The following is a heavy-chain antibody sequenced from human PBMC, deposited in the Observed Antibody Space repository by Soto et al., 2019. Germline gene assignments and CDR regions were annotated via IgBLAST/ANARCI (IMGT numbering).Heavy chain of an antibody. CDR3: VRDGTKTLRDWFDP. CDR2: IYATGTT. Sequence: SETLSLTCTVSGASISCFYWSGSRESAGKGLEWIGRIYATGTTYYNPSLKSRVMMSVDTSKKQFSLKLRSVTAADTAVYYCVRDGTKTLRDWFDPWGQGISVTVSS. CDR1: GASISCFY. V-gene: IGHV4-4*07. D-gene: IGHD1-1*01. J-gene: IGHJ5*02.